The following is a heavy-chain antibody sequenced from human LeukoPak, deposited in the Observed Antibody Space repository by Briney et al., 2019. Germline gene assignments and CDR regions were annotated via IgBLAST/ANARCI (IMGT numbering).Heavy chain of an antibody. CDR1: GGSISSSSYY. Sequence: SETLSLTCTVSGGSISSSSYYWGWIRQPPGKGLEWIGSIYYSGSTNYNPSLKSRVTISVDTSKNQFSLKLSSVTAADTAVYYCASRYCSGGSCYFFDYWGQGTLVTVSS. CDR3: ASRYCSGGSCYFFDY. D-gene: IGHD2-15*01. CDR2: IYYSGST. J-gene: IGHJ4*02. V-gene: IGHV4-39*07.